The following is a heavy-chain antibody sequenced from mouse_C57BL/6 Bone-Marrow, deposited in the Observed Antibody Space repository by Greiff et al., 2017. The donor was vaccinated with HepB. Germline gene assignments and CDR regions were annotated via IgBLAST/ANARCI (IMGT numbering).Heavy chain of an antibody. D-gene: IGHD1-1*01. V-gene: IGHV5-17*01. CDR3: ARGRAPYGSSYDFDY. CDR2: ISSGSSTI. Sequence: EVKLMESGGGLVKPGGSLKLSCAASGFTFSDYGMHWVRQAPEKGLEWVAYISSGSSTIYYADTVKGRFTISRDNAKNTLFLQMTSLRSEDTAMYYCARGRAPYGSSYDFDYWGQGTTLTVSS. CDR1: GFTFSDYG. J-gene: IGHJ2*01.